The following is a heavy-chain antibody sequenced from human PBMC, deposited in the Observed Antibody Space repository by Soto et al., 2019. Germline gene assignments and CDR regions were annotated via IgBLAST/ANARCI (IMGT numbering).Heavy chain of an antibody. CDR2: IIPIFGTA. J-gene: IGHJ5*02. V-gene: IGHV1-69*13. Sequence: GASVKVSCKASGGTFSSYAISWVRQAPGQGLEWMGGIIPIFGTANYAQKFQGRVTITADESTSTAYMELSSLRSEDTAVYYCARDVYDILTGYYGPRWSDPWGQGTLVTVSS. D-gene: IGHD3-9*01. CDR1: GGTFSSYA. CDR3: ARDVYDILTGYYGPRWSDP.